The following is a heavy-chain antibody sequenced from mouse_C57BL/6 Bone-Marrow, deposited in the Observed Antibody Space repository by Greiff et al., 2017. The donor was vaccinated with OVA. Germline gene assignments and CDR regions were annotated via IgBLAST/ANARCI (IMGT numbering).Heavy chain of an antibody. D-gene: IGHD2-4*01. CDR3: TMGLRRY. Sequence: EVKLVESGGGLVQPGGSMKLSCAASGFTFSDAWMDWVRQSPEKGLEWVAEIRNKANNPATYYAESVKGRFTISRDDSKSSVYLQMNSLRAEDTGIYYCTMGLRRYWGQGTLVTVSA. V-gene: IGHV6-6*01. CDR2: IRNKANNPAT. CDR1: GFTFSDAW. J-gene: IGHJ3*01.